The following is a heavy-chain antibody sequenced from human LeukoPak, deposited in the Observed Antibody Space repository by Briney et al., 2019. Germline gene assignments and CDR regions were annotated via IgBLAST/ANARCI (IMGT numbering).Heavy chain of an antibody. CDR1: GLTVSSSY. J-gene: IGHJ4*02. CDR2: IYSNNNT. V-gene: IGHV3-53*01. Sequence: GGSLRLSCAASGLTVSSSYMSWVRQPPGKGLESVSIIYSNNNTYYAGSVKGRFTISRDNSNNTLYLQMNSLRAEDTAVYYCARAAFAGSGYYLDYWGQGTLVTVSS. CDR3: ARAAFAGSGYYLDY. D-gene: IGHD3-22*01.